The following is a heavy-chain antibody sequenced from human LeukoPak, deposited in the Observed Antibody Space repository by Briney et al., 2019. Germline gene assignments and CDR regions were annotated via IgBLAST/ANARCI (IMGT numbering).Heavy chain of an antibody. V-gene: IGHV3-23*01. CDR2: IRGSGGST. D-gene: IGHD2-21*01. CDR1: GFTFSSYA. J-gene: IGHJ3*02. CDR3: AKDIVVVSSGSNAFDI. Sequence: PGGSLRLSCAASGFTFSSYAMSWVRQAPGKGLEWVSAIRGSGGSTYYADSVKGRFTISRDNSKNTLYLQMNSLRAEDTAVYYCAKDIVVVSSGSNAFDIGGQGTMVTVSS.